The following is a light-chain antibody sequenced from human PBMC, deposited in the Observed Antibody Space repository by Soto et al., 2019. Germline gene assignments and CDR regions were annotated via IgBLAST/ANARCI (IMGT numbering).Light chain of an antibody. J-gene: IGLJ2*01. CDR1: SSDVGGYNF. V-gene: IGLV2-11*01. Sequence: QSALTQPRSVSGSPGQSVTISCTGTSSDVGGYNFVSWYQQHPHKAPKPMIYDVTKRPSGVPDRFSGSKSGNTASLTISGLQAEDEAAYYCSSHAGTYTLIFGGGTKLTVL. CDR2: DVT. CDR3: SSHAGTYTLI.